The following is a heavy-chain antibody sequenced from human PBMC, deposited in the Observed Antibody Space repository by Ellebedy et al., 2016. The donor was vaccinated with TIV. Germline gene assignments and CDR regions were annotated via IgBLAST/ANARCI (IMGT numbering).Heavy chain of an antibody. J-gene: IGHJ6*02. V-gene: IGHV3-11*01. CDR1: GFTFSDYY. Sequence: PGGSLRLSCAASGFTFSDYYMFWIRQAPGKGLEWVSYISSDGSATSYAYSVKGRLTISRDNAKNSLYLQMSSLRADGTALYYCARAASRLWFAESPNGLDVWGQGTTVTVSS. CDR2: ISSDGSAT. CDR3: ARAASRLWFAESPNGLDV. D-gene: IGHD3-10*01.